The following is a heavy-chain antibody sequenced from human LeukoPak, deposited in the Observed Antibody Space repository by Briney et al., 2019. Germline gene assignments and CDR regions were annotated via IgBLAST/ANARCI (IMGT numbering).Heavy chain of an antibody. CDR3: ARDRHGYSGYEFFYYCMDV. D-gene: IGHD5-12*01. J-gene: IGHJ6*04. CDR2: IRRSSSTI. Sequence: GGSLRLSCAASGFTFSSYSMNWVRQAPGKGLEWVSYIRRSSSTIYCADSVKGRFTISRDNAKNSLYLQMNSLRDEDTAVYYCARDRHGYSGYEFFYYCMDVWGEGTTVTVSS. CDR1: GFTFSSYS. V-gene: IGHV3-48*02.